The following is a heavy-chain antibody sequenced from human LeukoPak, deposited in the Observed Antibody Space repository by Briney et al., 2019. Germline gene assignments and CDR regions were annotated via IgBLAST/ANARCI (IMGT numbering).Heavy chain of an antibody. CDR2: INNSGST. CDR3: ARGRYGPRLGN. D-gene: IGHD3-16*01. J-gene: IGHJ4*02. V-gene: IGHV4-34*01. Sequence: SETLSLTCAVYGASFSDSYWSWIRQSPEKGLEWIGEINNSGSTSYNPSLNSRVIMSVDRSKNQFSLRLTSVTAADTAVYYCARGRYGPRLGNWGQGTLVTVSS. CDR1: GASFSDSY.